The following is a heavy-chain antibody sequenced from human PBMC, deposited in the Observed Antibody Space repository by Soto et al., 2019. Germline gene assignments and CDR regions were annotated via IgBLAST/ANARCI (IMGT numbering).Heavy chain of an antibody. V-gene: IGHV4-34*01. CDR1: GGSFSGYY. CDR3: ARGVVVVVVSTPYYYYYDGMDV. Sequence: SENLSLAWAVYGGSFSGYYWSWIRQPPGKGLEWVGEINHSGSTNYNPSLKSRVTISVDTSKNQFSLKLSSVTAADTAVYYCARGVVVVVVSTPYYYYYDGMDVWGQGTTVTV. J-gene: IGHJ6*02. CDR2: INHSGST. D-gene: IGHD2-15*01.